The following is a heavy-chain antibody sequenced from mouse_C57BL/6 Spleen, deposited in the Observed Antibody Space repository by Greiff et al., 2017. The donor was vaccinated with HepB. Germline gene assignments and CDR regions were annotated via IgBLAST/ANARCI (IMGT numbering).Heavy chain of an antibody. CDR3: ASDAYYSNYRYFDY. J-gene: IGHJ2*01. Sequence: VQLQQSGAELVKPGASVKLSCKASGYTFTSYWMQWVKQRPGQGLEWIGEIDPSDSYTNYNQKFKGKATLTVDTSSSTAYMQLSSLTSEDSAVYYWASDAYYSNYRYFDYWGQGTTLTVSS. V-gene: IGHV1-50*01. CDR2: IDPSDSYT. D-gene: IGHD2-5*01. CDR1: GYTFTSYW.